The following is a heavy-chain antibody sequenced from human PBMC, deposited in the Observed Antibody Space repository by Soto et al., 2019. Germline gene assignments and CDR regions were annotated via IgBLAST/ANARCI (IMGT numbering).Heavy chain of an antibody. CDR1: GDSVSSTSTA. D-gene: IGHD5-12*01. V-gene: IGHV6-1*01. CDR2: TYYRSKWYS. CDR3: AKGDNLGPKTGYAFDP. J-gene: IGHJ5*02. Sequence: PSQTLSLTCAISGDSVSSTSTAWSWIRQSPSRGLEWLGRTYYRSKWYSDYAVSVKSRIIINPDTSNNQFSLQLNSVTPEDTAVYFCAKGDNLGPKTGYAFDPWGQGIMVTVSS.